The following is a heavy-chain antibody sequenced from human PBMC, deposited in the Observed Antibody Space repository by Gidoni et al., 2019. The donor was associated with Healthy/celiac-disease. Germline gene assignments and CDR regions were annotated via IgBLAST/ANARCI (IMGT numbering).Heavy chain of an antibody. J-gene: IGHJ4*02. Sequence: QLQLQESGSGLVKPSQTLSLTCAVSGGSISIGGYSWRWIRQPPGKGLEWIGYIYHSGSTYYNPSLKSRVTISVDRSKNQFSLKLSSVTAADTAVYYCAGAYYDYVWGSYRYIGGFDYWGQGTLVTVSS. D-gene: IGHD3-16*02. CDR1: GGSISIGGYS. CDR2: IYHSGST. V-gene: IGHV4-30-2*01. CDR3: AGAYYDYVWGSYRYIGGFDY.